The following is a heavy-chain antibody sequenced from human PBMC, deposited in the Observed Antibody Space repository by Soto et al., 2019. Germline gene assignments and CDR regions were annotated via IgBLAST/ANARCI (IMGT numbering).Heavy chain of an antibody. J-gene: IGHJ4*02. D-gene: IGHD2-2*01. V-gene: IGHV4-31*03. CDR3: GGGIVPAGQTDY. CDR1: GGSISSGGYY. CDR2: IYYSGST. Sequence: QVQLQESGPGLVKPSQTLSLTCTVSGGSISSGGYYWSWIRQHPGKGLEWIGYIYYSGSTYYNPSPNSRVTISVDQSKNQFSLKLSSVTAADTAVYYCGGGIVPAGQTDYWGQGTLVTVSS.